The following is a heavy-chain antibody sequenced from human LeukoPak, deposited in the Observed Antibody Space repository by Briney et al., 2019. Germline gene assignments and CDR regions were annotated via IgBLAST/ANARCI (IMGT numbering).Heavy chain of an antibody. D-gene: IGHD3-22*01. CDR2: MYLSGTT. CDR1: GDSINSLDL. J-gene: IGHJ4*02. V-gene: IGHV4-4*02. Sequence: SGTLSLTCTVSGDSINSLDLWSWVRQPPGKGLEWIGEMYLSGTTHSNPSVKSRVTISIDKSKNQLFLNLSSVTAADTAVYYCAGLVGRYSSGLYYYYFDYWGQGTLVTVSS. CDR3: AGLVGRYSSGLYYYYFDY.